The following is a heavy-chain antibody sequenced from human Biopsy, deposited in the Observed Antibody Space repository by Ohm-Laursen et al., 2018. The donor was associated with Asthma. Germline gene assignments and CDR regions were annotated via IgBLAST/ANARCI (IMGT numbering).Heavy chain of an antibody. D-gene: IGHD2-2*01. Sequence: SSVKPACKSLGGTFNTYVIGWARQAPGRGLEWMGGINFVFGTTTYPQKFQDRVSITANDSTSTVYMELSSLRSEDTAVYYCARKAGSCISRTCYSLDFWGQGTLVTVSS. CDR1: GGTFNTYV. CDR2: INFVFGTT. CDR3: ARKAGSCISRTCYSLDF. J-gene: IGHJ4*02. V-gene: IGHV1-69*01.